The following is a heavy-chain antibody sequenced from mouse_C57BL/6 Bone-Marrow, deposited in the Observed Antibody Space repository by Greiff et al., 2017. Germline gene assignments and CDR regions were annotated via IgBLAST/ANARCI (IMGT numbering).Heavy chain of an antibody. CDR2: IDPEIGDT. D-gene: IGHD2-3*01. J-gene: IGHJ2*01. CDR1: GFNIKDDY. V-gene: IGHV14-4*01. CDR3: SSFDGNYFDF. Sequence: VQLKESGAELVRPGASVKLSCTASGFNIKDDYIHWVKQRPEQGLAWIGWIDPEIGDTEYASKFQGKATITSYTSSNTAYLQLSSLTSEDTAVYYCSSFDGNYFDFWGQGTPLTVAS.